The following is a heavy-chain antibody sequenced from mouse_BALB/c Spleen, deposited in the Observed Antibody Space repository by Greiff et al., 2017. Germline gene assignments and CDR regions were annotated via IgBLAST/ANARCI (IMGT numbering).Heavy chain of an antibody. Sequence: QVHVKQSGAELAKPGASVKMSCKASGYTFTSYWMHWVKQRPGQGLEWIGYINPSTGYTEYNQKFKDKATLTADKSSSTAYMQLSSLTSEDSAVYYCARARPMTLAWFAYWGQGTLVTVSA. CDR3: ARARPMTLAWFAY. J-gene: IGHJ3*01. CDR2: INPSTGYT. CDR1: GYTFTSYW. D-gene: IGHD6-5*01. V-gene: IGHV1-7*01.